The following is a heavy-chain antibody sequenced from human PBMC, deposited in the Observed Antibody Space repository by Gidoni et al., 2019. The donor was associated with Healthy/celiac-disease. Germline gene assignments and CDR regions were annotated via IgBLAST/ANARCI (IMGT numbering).Heavy chain of an antibody. CDR2: ISYDGSNK. J-gene: IGHJ4*02. Sequence: QVQLVESGGGVVQPGRSLRLSCAASGFTFSSYAMHWVRQAPGKGLEWVAVISYDGSNKYYADSVKGRFTISRDNSKNTLYLQMNSLRAEDTAVYYCARVRGSSLIPGPLDYWGQGTLVTVSS. V-gene: IGHV3-30-3*01. D-gene: IGHD6-13*01. CDR1: GFTFSSYA. CDR3: ARVRGSSLIPGPLDY.